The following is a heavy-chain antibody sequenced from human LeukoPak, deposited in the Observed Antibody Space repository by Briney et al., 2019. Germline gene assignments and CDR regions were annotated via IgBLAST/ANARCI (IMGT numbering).Heavy chain of an antibody. J-gene: IGHJ6*03. Sequence: GGSLRLSCAASGFTVSSNYMSWVRQAPGKGLEWVSVIYSGGSTYYADSVKGRFTISRDNAKNTLYLQMNSLRAEDTAVYYCARDRPEDIVVVPAAYYYYYYMDVWGKGTTVTVSS. CDR1: GFTVSSNY. V-gene: IGHV3-53*01. CDR2: IYSGGST. CDR3: ARDRPEDIVVVPAAYYYYYYMDV. D-gene: IGHD2-2*01.